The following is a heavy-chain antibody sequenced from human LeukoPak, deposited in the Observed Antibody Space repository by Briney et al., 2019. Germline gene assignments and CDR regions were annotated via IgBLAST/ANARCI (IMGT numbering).Heavy chain of an antibody. CDR3: AKKRSGAAFDAFDI. V-gene: IGHV3-23*01. D-gene: IGHD1-1*01. Sequence: GGSLRLSCAASGFTFSNYAMTWVRQAPGKGLEWVSGIIDSGGSTNYADSVKGRFSISRDNSKNTLFLQMNSLRAEDTGVYYCAKKRSGAAFDAFDIWGQGTMVTVSS. J-gene: IGHJ3*02. CDR2: IIDSGGST. CDR1: GFTFSNYA.